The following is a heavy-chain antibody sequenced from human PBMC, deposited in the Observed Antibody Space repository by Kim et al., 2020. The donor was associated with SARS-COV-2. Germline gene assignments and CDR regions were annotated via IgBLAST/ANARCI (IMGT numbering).Heavy chain of an antibody. CDR3: ARDRVNRMVRGVTFYFDY. V-gene: IGHV3-33*01. D-gene: IGHD3-10*01. CDR1: GFTFSSYG. Sequence: GGSLRLSCAASGFTFSSYGMHWVRQAPGKGLEWVAVIWCDGSNKYYADSVKGRFTISRDNSKNTQYLQMNSLRAEDTAVYYCARDRVNRMVRGVTFYFDYWRQGTLVTVSS. CDR2: IWCDGSNK. J-gene: IGHJ4*02.